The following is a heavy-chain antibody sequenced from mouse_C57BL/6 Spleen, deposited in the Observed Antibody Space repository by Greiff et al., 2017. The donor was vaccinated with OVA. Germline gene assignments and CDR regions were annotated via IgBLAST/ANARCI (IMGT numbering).Heavy chain of an antibody. V-gene: IGHV1-15*01. D-gene: IGHD1-1*01. CDR2: IDPETGGT. CDR3: TRTHYGSSYRFAY. Sequence: PLQQSGAELVRPGASVTLSCRASGYTFTDYEMHWVKQTPVHGLEWIGAIDPETGGTAYNQKFKGKAILTADKSSSTAYMELRSLTSEDSAVYYCTRTHYGSSYRFAYWGQGTLVTVSA. J-gene: IGHJ3*01. CDR1: GYTFTDYE.